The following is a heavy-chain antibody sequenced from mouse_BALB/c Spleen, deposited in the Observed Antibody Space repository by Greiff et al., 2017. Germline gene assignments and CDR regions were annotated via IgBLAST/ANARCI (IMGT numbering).Heavy chain of an antibody. V-gene: IGHV1-15*01. CDR2: IDPETGGT. J-gene: IGHJ3*01. D-gene: IGHD2-2*01. Sequence: QVQLQQSGAELVRPGASVTLSCKASGYTFTDYEMHWVKQTPVHGLEWIGAIDPETGGTAYNQKFKGKATLTADKSSSTAYMELRSLTSEDSAVYYCTRGGYDDGGFAYWGQGTLVTVSA. CDR1: GYTFTDYE. CDR3: TRGGYDDGGFAY.